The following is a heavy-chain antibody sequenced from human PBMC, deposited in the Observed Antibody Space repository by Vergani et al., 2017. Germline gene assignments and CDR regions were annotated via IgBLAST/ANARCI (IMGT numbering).Heavy chain of an antibody. CDR2: IFSNDEK. D-gene: IGHD3-22*01. CDR3: AHRQHDSSGYSPVG. J-gene: IGHJ4*02. V-gene: IGHV2-26*01. CDR1: GISLSNARMG. Sequence: QVTLKESGPVLVKPTETLTLTCSVSGISLSNARMGVSWIRQPPGKALEWLAHIFSNDEKSYSTSLKSRLTISKDTSKSQVVLTMTNMDPVDTATYYCAHRQHDSSGYSPVGWGQGTLVTVSS.